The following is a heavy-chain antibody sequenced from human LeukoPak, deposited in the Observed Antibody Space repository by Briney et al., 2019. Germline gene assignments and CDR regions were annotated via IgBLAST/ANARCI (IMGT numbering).Heavy chain of an antibody. Sequence: GGSLRLSCAASGFTFSSYAMSWVRQAPGKGLEWVSAISGSGGSTYHADSVKGRFTISRDNSKNTLYLQMNSLRAEGTAVYYCAKDMNYGSGSYDYWGQGTLVTVSS. V-gene: IGHV3-23*01. CDR2: ISGSGGST. CDR3: AKDMNYGSGSYDY. J-gene: IGHJ4*02. CDR1: GFTFSSYA. D-gene: IGHD3-10*01.